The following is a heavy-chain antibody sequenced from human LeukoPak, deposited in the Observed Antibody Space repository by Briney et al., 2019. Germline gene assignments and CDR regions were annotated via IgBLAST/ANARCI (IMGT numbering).Heavy chain of an antibody. CDR3: ARAYYDSSGYYPYYFDY. J-gene: IGHJ4*02. D-gene: IGHD3-22*01. CDR1: GGTFSSYA. V-gene: IGHV1-69*04. Sequence: SVKVSCKASGGTFSSYAISWVRQAPGQGLEWMGRIIPILGIANYAQKFQGRVTITADKSTSTAYMELSSPRSEDTAVYYCARAYYDSSGYYPYYFDYWGQGTLVTVSS. CDR2: IIPILGIA.